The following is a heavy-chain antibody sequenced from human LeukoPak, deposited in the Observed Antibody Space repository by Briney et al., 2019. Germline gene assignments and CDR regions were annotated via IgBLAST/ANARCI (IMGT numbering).Heavy chain of an antibody. D-gene: IGHD3-10*01. V-gene: IGHV3-33*01. CDR1: GFSFSAYG. J-gene: IGHJ3*01. CDR3: ARQYDSGTHYPPWAFDV. CDR2: IWYDGSNE. Sequence: AGGSLRLSCAASGFSFSAYGMHWVRQAPGRGLEWVTVIWYDGSNEYYADSVKGRFSISRDNPKNTLYLQMNSLRAEDTAVYFCARQYDSGTHYPPWAFDVWGQGTMVTVSS.